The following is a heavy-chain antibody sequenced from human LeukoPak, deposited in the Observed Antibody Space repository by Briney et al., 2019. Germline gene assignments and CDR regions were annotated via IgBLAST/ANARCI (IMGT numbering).Heavy chain of an antibody. D-gene: IGHD2-21*02. V-gene: IGHV3-74*01. CDR2: INSDGSST. J-gene: IGHJ4*02. CDR3: ARLDCGGDCHK. Sequence: GGSLRLSCAASGFTFSSYWMHWVRQAPGKGLVWVSRINSDGSSTSYADSVKGRFTISRDNAKNTLYLQMNSLRAEDTAVYYCARLDCGGDCHKWGQGTLVTVSS. CDR1: GFTFSSYW.